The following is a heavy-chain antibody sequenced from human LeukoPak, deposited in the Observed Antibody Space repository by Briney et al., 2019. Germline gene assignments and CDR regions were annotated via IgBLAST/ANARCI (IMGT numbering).Heavy chain of an antibody. D-gene: IGHD1-26*01. J-gene: IGHJ3*02. Sequence: QPGGSLRLSCVVSGFTFNNYWMTWVRQAPGKGLEWVANIKQDGSEKYYVDSVKGRLTIFRDNAKNLLYLQMNSLRVEDTAVYYCARARIMGGSGAFDIWAKGQWSPSLQ. CDR2: IKQDGSEK. CDR3: ARARIMGGSGAFDI. CDR1: GFTFNNYW. V-gene: IGHV3-7*05.